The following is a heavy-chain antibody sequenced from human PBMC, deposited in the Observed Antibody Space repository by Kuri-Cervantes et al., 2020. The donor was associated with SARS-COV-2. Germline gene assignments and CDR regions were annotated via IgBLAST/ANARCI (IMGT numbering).Heavy chain of an antibody. CDR2: INHSGNT. D-gene: IGHD2-2*01. CDR3: ARANIVVVPAALGAIIYYYYYMDV. Sequence: SETLSLTCAVYGGSFSDYYWSWVRQPPGKGLEWIGEINHSGNTNYDPSLKSRVTISIDTSKNQFSLKLSSVTAADTAVYYCARANIVVVPAALGAIIYYYYYMDVWGTGTMVTGSS. V-gene: IGHV4-34*01. CDR1: GGSFSDYY. J-gene: IGHJ6*03.